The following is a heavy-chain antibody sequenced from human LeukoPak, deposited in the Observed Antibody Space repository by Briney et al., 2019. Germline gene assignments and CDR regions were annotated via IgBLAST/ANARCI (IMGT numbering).Heavy chain of an antibody. CDR1: GFSFSDYW. Sequence: GGSLRLSCAASGFSFSDYWMAWVRQAPGKGMEWVANINQDGSEQYYVDSVKGRFTISRDNAKKSLYLQMNSLRAEDTAVYYCSRSLDYWGQGALVTVSS. CDR3: SRSLDY. J-gene: IGHJ4*02. CDR2: INQDGSEQ. V-gene: IGHV3-7*01.